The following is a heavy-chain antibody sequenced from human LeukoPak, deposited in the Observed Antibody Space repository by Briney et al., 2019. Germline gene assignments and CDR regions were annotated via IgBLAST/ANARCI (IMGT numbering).Heavy chain of an antibody. CDR2: IKQDGSEK. D-gene: IGHD3-10*01. Sequence: GGSLRLSCAASGFTFSSYWMSWVRQAPGKGLEWVANIKQDGSEKYYVDSVKGRFTISRENAKNSLYLQMNSLRAGDTAVYYCARGNNYYGSGSPLDYWGQGTLVTVSS. V-gene: IGHV3-7*01. CDR3: ARGNNYYGSGSPLDY. J-gene: IGHJ4*02. CDR1: GFTFSSYW.